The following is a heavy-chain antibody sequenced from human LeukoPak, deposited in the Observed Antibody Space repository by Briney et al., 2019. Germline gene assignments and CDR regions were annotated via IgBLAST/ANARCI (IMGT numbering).Heavy chain of an antibody. V-gene: IGHV1-8*03. Sequence: GGXVXXXCKASGYTFTSYDMNWVRQAPGQGLEWMGWMNPNSGNTVYAQKLQGRVTITRKTSIRTAYMETSRLRSEDTAVYYCARGNSGYDWDFHYCRQGTLVAVSS. J-gene: IGHJ4*02. CDR3: ARGNSGYDWDFHY. CDR2: MNPNSGNT. CDR1: GYTFTSYD. D-gene: IGHD5-12*01.